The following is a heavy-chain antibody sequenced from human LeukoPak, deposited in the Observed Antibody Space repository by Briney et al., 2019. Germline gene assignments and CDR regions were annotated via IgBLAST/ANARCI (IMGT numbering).Heavy chain of an antibody. J-gene: IGHJ4*02. Sequence: ASVKVSCKASGYTFTNYAMHWVRQAPGQRLEWMGWINADNDNTKYSQKFQGRVTITRDTSASTAYMELRSLRSDDTAVYYCARGDPWQLGYWGQGTLVTVSS. D-gene: IGHD6-13*01. CDR3: ARGDPWQLGY. CDR1: GYTFTNYA. CDR2: INADNDNT. V-gene: IGHV1-3*01.